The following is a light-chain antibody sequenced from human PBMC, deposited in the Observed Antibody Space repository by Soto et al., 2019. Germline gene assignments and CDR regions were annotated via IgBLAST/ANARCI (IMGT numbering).Light chain of an antibody. V-gene: IGKV3-11*01. J-gene: IGKJ4*02. CDR2: DAS. CDR1: QSVSSY. Sequence: EIVLTQSPATLSLSPGERATLSCRASQSVSSYLAWYQQKPGQAPRLLIYDASNTAAGIPARISGSWAGTDFTITISSLEAEDVVVYYCQQRSNWPPGAFGGGTKVEIK. CDR3: QQRSNWPPGA.